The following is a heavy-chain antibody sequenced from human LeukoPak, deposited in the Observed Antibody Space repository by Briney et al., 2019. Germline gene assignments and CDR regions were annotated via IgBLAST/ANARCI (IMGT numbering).Heavy chain of an antibody. D-gene: IGHD1-26*01. CDR3: ATFVGATTPPIDY. CDR2: IRYDGSNK. V-gene: IGHV3-30*02. CDR1: GFTISTYW. Sequence: PGGSLRLPCAVSGFTISTYWMSWVRQAPGQGLEWVAFIRYDGSNKYYADSVKGRFTISRDNSKNTLYLKMNSLRAEDTAVYYCATFVGATTPPIDYWGQGTLVTVSS. J-gene: IGHJ4*02.